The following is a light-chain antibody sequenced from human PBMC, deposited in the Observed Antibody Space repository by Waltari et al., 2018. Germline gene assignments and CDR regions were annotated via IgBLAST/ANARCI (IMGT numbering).Light chain of an antibody. CDR3: ETWDSNTWV. CDR2: LEGSGSY. V-gene: IGLV4-60*03. J-gene: IGLJ3*02. Sequence: QPVLTQSSSASASLGSSVKLTCTLSSGHSSYIIAWHQQQPGKAPRYLMKLEGSGSYNKGSGVPDRFSGSSSGADRCLTISNLQSEDEADYYCETWDSNTWVFGGGTKLTVL. CDR1: SGHSSYI.